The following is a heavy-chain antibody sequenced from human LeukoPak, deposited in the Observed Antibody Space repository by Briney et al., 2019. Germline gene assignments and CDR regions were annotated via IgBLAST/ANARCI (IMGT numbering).Heavy chain of an antibody. V-gene: IGHV3-11*01. J-gene: IGHJ3*02. D-gene: IGHD4-17*01. CDR2: ISSSGSTI. CDR1: GFTFGDYY. CDR3: ARGWDYGDYERVAFDI. Sequence: GGSLRLSCAASGFTFGDYYMSWIRQAPGKGLEWVSYISSSGSTIYYADSVKGRFTISRDNAKNSLYLQMNSLRAEDTAVYYCARGWDYGDYERVAFDIWGQGTMVTVSS.